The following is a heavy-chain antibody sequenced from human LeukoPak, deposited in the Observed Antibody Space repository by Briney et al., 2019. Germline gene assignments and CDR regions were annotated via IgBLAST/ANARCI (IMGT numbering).Heavy chain of an antibody. J-gene: IGHJ4*02. V-gene: IGHV3-9*01. Sequence: PGGSLRLSCAASGFTFDDYAMHWVRQAPGKGLEWVSGISWNSGSIGYADSVKGRFTISRDNAKNSLYLQMNSLRAEDTALYYCAKDLGYSSSSRGEGGLDYWGQGTLVTVSS. CDR1: GFTFDDYA. CDR2: ISWNSGSI. CDR3: AKDLGYSSSSRGEGGLDY. D-gene: IGHD6-6*01.